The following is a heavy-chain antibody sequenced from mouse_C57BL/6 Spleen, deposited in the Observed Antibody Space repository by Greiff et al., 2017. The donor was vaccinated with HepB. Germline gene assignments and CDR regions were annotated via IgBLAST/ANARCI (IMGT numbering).Heavy chain of an antibody. CDR1: GFTFSDYY. D-gene: IGHD1-1*01. V-gene: IGHV5-16*01. CDR2: INYDGSST. CDR3: AREGLRSYFDY. Sequence: DVHLVESEGGLVQPGSSMKLSCTASGFTFSDYYMAWVRQVPEKGLEWVANINYDGSSTYYLDSLKSRFIISRDNAKNILYLQMSSLKSEDTATYYCAREGLRSYFDYWGQGTTLTVSS. J-gene: IGHJ2*01.